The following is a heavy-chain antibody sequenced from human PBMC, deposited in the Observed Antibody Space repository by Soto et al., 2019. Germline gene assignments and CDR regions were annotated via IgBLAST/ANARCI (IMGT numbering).Heavy chain of an antibody. J-gene: IGHJ6*02. CDR1: GGTFSSYT. CDR3: ARGREHWGYSLCSYYYGMDV. V-gene: IGHV1-69*02. D-gene: IGHD7-27*01. Sequence: QVQLVQSGAEVKKPGSSVKVSCKASGGTFSSYTISWVRQAPGQGLEWMGRIIPILGIANYAQKFQGRVTITADKSKSTAYIEEISLRSEDPAVYCCARGREHWGYSLCSYYYGMDVWGQGTTVPVSS. CDR2: IIPILGIA.